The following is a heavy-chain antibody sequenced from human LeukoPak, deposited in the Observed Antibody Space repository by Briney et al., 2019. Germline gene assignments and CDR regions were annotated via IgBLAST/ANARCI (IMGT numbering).Heavy chain of an antibody. CDR1: GGSISSGSYY. J-gene: IGHJ6*02. CDR3: ARVTTEFPEYYYYGMDV. V-gene: IGHV4-61*02. D-gene: IGHD4-17*01. CDR2: IYTSGST. Sequence: PSQTLSLTCTVSGGSISSGSYYWSWIRQPAGKGLEWIGRIYTSGSTNYNPSLKSRVTISVDTSKNQFSLKLSSVTAADTAVYYCARVTTEFPEYYYYGMDVWGQGTTVTVSS.